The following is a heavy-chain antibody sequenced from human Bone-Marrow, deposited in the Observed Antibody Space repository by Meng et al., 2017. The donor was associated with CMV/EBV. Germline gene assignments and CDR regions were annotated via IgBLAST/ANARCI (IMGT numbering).Heavy chain of an antibody. CDR3: ARVYSYGDYYFDY. V-gene: IGHV3-23*01. CDR2: ISGSGGST. Sequence: GESLKISCAASGFTFSSYAMSWVRQAPGKGLEWVSAISGSGGSTYYADSVKGRFTISRDNSKNTLYLQMNSLRAEDTAVYYCARVYSYGDYYFDYWGQGTLVTFSS. D-gene: IGHD5-18*01. J-gene: IGHJ4*02. CDR1: GFTFSSYA.